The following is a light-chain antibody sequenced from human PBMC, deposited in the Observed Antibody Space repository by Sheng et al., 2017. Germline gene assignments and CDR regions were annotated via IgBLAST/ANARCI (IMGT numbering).Light chain of an antibody. CDR1: QIISRD. J-gene: IGKJ4*01. V-gene: IGKV1-39*01. CDR3: QQSYSSLVT. Sequence: DIQMTQSPSSLSATVGDTISITCRASQIISRDVHWYQQKPGRAPKLLIYAASTLQSGVPSRFSGSGSGADFTLTINSLQPEDFATYYCQQSYSSLVTFGGGTKVEIK. CDR2: AAS.